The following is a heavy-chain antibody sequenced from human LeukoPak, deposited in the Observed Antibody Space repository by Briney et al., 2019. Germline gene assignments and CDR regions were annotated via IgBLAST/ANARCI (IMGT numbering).Heavy chain of an antibody. CDR1: GGSISSSSYY. CDR2: IYYSGST. Sequence: SETLSLTCTASGGSISSSSYYWGWIRQPPGKGLEWIGSIYYSGSTYYNPSLKSRVTISVDTSKNQFSLKLSSVTAADTAVYYCARLITMVRGVIITYHYYYYMDVWGKGTTVTVSS. V-gene: IGHV4-39*01. D-gene: IGHD3-10*01. CDR3: ARLITMVRGVIITYHYYYYMDV. J-gene: IGHJ6*03.